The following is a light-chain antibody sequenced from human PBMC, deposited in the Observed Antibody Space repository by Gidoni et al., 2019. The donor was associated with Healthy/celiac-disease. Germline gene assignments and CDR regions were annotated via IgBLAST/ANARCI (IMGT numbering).Light chain of an antibody. Sequence: EIVMTQSPATLSVSPGERATLSCRASQSVSRNLAWYQQKPGQAPRLLIYGASTRATGIPARFSGSGSGTEFTLTISSLQSEDFAVYYCQRYNNWPLTFGQXTKVEIK. CDR3: QRYNNWPLT. CDR1: QSVSRN. J-gene: IGKJ1*01. V-gene: IGKV3-15*01. CDR2: GAS.